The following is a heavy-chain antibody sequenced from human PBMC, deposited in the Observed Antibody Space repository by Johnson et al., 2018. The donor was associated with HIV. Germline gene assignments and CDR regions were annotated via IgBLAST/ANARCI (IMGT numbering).Heavy chain of an antibody. J-gene: IGHJ3*02. CDR1: GFTFSSYA. CDR3: AKEGRYVEGAFDI. D-gene: IGHD5-12*01. V-gene: IGHV3-30*02. CDR2: IRYDGSNK. Sequence: QVQLVESGGGVVQPGGSLRLSCAASGFTFSSYAMHWVRQAPGKGLEWVAFIRYDGSNKYYADSVKGRFTISRDNSKNTLYLQMNSLRAEDTAVYYCAKEGRYVEGAFDIWGQGTMVTVSS.